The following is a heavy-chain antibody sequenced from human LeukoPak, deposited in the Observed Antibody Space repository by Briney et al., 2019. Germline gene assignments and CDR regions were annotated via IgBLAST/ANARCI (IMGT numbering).Heavy chain of an antibody. J-gene: IGHJ4*02. D-gene: IGHD5-24*01. CDR3: ARGDGVEMGDY. Sequence: SETLSLTCTVSGGSISSGSYYWSCIRQPAGKGLEWIGRIYTSGSTNYNPSLKSRVPISVDTSKNQFTLKLSSVTAADTAVYYCARGDGVEMGDYWGQGTLVTVSS. CDR1: GGSISSGSYY. CDR2: IYTSGST. V-gene: IGHV4-61*02.